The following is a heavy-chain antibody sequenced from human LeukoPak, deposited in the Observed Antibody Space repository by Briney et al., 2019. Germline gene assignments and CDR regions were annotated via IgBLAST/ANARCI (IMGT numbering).Heavy chain of an antibody. J-gene: IGHJ3*02. CDR2: ISAYNGST. CDR1: GYTFTSYG. V-gene: IGHV1-18*01. CDR3: ARVGYCTNGVCYDAFDI. D-gene: IGHD2-8*01. Sequence: ASVKVSCKASGYTFTSYGISWVRQAPGQGLEWMGWISAYNGSTNYAQKLQDRVTMTTDTSTSTAYMELRSLRSDDTAVYYCARVGYCTNGVCYDAFDIWGQGTMVTVSS.